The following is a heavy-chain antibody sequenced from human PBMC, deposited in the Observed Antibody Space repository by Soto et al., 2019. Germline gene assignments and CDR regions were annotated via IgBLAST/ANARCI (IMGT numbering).Heavy chain of an antibody. Sequence: EVQLVQSGAEVKKAGESLKISCKGSGYNFTTYWIGWVRQMPGKGLEWMGIIYPGDSDTRYSPSFQGQVTMSADKSISTAYLQWSSLKASDTAMYFCARRSHAYSYGAWGQGTLVTVSS. CDR1: GYNFTTYW. CDR3: ARRSHAYSYGA. J-gene: IGHJ5*02. V-gene: IGHV5-51*03. D-gene: IGHD5-18*01. CDR2: IYPGDSDT.